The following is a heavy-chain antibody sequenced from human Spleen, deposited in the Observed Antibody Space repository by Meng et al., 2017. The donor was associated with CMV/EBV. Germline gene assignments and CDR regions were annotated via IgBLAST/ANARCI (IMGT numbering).Heavy chain of an antibody. D-gene: IGHD2/OR15-2a*01. J-gene: IGHJ4*02. CDR3: ARQEIWAENYFDY. Sequence: KASGGTVSSYAISWVRQAPGQGLEWMGGIIPIFGTANYAQKFQGRVTITTDESTSTAYMELSSLRSEDTAVYYCARQEIWAENYFDYWGQGTLVTVSS. CDR1: GGTVSSYA. CDR2: IIPIFGTA. V-gene: IGHV1-69*05.